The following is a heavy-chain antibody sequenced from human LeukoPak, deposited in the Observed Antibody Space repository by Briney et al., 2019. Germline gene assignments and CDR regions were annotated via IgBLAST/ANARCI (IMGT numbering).Heavy chain of an antibody. CDR2: IYYSGST. CDR1: GGSISSGGYY. Sequence: SQTLSLTCTVSGGSISSGGYYWSWIRQHPGKGLEWIGYIYYSGSTYYNPSLKSRVTISVDTSKNQFSLKLSSVTAADTAVCYCARASDDYSNTYDIDYWGQGTLVTVSS. J-gene: IGHJ4*02. CDR3: ARASDDYSNTYDIDY. V-gene: IGHV4-31*03. D-gene: IGHD4-11*01.